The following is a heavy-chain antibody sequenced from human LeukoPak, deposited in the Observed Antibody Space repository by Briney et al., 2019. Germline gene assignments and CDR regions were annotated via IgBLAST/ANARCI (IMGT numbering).Heavy chain of an antibody. D-gene: IGHD1/OR15-1a*01. Sequence: PGGSLRLSCAASGFTFSGYAMHWVRQAPGKGLEWVSVTSYDESNKYYADSVKGRFTISRDNSKNTLYLHMNSLRVEDTAVYYCARTGTDAFDIWGQGTMVTVSS. CDR3: ARTGTDAFDI. V-gene: IGHV3-30*01. CDR1: GFTFSGYA. J-gene: IGHJ3*02. CDR2: TSYDESNK.